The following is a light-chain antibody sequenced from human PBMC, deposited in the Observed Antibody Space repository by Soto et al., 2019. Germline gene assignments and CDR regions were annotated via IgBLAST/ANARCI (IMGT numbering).Light chain of an antibody. J-gene: IGKJ4*01. CDR3: QQSYSTPRLT. CDR2: AAS. Sequence: DIQMTQSPSSLSASVGDRFTITCRASQSITSYLNWYQQKPGKAPKLLIYAASSLQSGVPSRFSGSGSGTDFTLTISSLQPEDFATYYCQQSYSTPRLTFGGGTKVDIK. CDR1: QSITSY. V-gene: IGKV1-39*01.